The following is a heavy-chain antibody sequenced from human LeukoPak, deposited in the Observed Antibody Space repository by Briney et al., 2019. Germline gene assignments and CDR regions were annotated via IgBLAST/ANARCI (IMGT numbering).Heavy chain of an antibody. J-gene: IGHJ4*02. D-gene: IGHD4-23*01. V-gene: IGHV4-39*07. CDR2: INHSGST. Sequence: PSETLSLTCTVSGGSISSSSYYWGWIRQPPGKGLEWIGEINHSGSTNYNPSLKSRVTISVDTSKNQFSLKLSSVTAADTAVYYCARGWRYGGRPVFREHDYWGQGTLVTVSS. CDR3: ARGWRYGGRPVFREHDY. CDR1: GGSISSSSYY.